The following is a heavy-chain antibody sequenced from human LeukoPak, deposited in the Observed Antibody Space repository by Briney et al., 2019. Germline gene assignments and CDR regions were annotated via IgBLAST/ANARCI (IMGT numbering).Heavy chain of an antibody. J-gene: IGHJ4*02. V-gene: IGHV4-34*01. CDR3: ARSLYLGYYDYVWGSYAY. D-gene: IGHD3-16*01. CDR1: GGSFSGYY. Sequence: SESLSLTCAVYGGSFSGYYWSWIRQPPGKGLEWIGEINHSGSTNYNPSLKSRLTISVKTSNNQFSLKLTSVTAAGTAVYYCARSLYLGYYDYVWGSYAYWGQGTLVTVSS. CDR2: INHSGST.